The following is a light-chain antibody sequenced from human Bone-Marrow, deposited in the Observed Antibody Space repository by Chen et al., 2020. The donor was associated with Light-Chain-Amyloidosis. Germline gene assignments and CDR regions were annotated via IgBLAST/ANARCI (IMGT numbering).Light chain of an antibody. Sequence: SYELTQPPSVSVSPGQTARFTCSGDDLPTKYAYWYQQKPGQAPVLVIHRDTERPSGISGRFSGSSSGTTATLTISGVQAEDEADYHCQSADSSGTYEVIFGGGTKLTVL. CDR3: QSADSSGTYEVI. CDR2: RDT. J-gene: IGLJ2*01. V-gene: IGLV3-25*03. CDR1: DLPTKY.